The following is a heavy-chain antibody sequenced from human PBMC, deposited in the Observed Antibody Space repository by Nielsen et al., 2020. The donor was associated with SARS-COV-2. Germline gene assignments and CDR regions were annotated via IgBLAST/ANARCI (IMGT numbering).Heavy chain of an antibody. D-gene: IGHD6-13*01. V-gene: IGHV3-13*01. Sequence: GGSLRLSCAASGFTFNNYVMHWVRQATGKGLEWVSAIGTGGDTFYPGSVKGRFTISRENAKNSLYLQMNSLRAGDTAVYYCARAGALSSSWYSMDFWGQGTTVTVSS. CDR2: IGTGGDT. CDR1: GFTFNNYV. CDR3: ARAGALSSSWYSMDF. J-gene: IGHJ6*02.